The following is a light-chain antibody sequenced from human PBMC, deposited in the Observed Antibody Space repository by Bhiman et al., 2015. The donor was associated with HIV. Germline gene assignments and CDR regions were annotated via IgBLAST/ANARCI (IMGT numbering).Light chain of an antibody. J-gene: IGLJ1*01. CDR2: DVN. CDR1: QVTLVLMT. Sequence: QSALTQPASMSGSPGQSITISCTWNQQVTLVLMTMSPGTNSLPGKAPKLMIYDVNERPSGVSDRFSGSKSAYTASLTISGLQAEDEADYYCCSFTTSNTFVFGTGTEVTVL. CDR3: CSFTTSNTFV. V-gene: IGLV2-14*01.